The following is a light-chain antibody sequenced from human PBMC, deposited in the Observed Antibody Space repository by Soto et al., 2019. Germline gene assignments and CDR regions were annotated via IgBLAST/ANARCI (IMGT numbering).Light chain of an antibody. Sequence: DIQMTQSPSSLSASVGARVSITCQASQDIRTSLSWFQQKPGRAPKLLIYGASNLETGVPSRFRGSGSGTDFTFTISSLQLEDIATYYCQQYDNLPPFTFGPGTRVDIK. CDR2: GAS. J-gene: IGKJ3*01. CDR3: QQYDNLPPFT. V-gene: IGKV1-33*01. CDR1: QDIRTS.